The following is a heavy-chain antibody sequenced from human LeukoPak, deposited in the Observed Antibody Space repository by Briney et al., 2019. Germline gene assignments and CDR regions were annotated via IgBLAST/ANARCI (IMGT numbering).Heavy chain of an antibody. D-gene: IGHD6-19*01. CDR1: GGTFSSYA. V-gene: IGHV1-69*13. J-gene: IGHJ4*02. CDR2: IIPIFGTA. CDR3: ARGGQWLVYRYFDY. Sequence: SVKVSCKASGGTFSSYAISWVRQAPGQGPEWMGGIIPIFGTANYAQKFQGRVTITADESTSTAYMELSSLRSEDTAVYYCARGGQWLVYRYFDYWGQGTLVTVSS.